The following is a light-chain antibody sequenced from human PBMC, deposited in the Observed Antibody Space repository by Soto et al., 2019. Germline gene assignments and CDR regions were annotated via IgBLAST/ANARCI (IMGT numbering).Light chain of an antibody. CDR3: QQYGTSIT. Sequence: EIVLTQSPDTLSLSPGESATLSCRASRYVSTSYLAWYQQKGDQAPRLLIYATFTRATGIPDRFSGSGSETEFTLTISRLEPEDFAVYYCQQYGTSITFGGGTRLEIK. V-gene: IGKV3-20*01. J-gene: IGKJ4*01. CDR2: ATF. CDR1: RYVSTSY.